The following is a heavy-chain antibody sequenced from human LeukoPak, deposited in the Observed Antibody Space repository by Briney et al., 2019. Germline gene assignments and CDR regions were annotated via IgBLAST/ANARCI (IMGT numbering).Heavy chain of an antibody. CDR3: ATHSGTNYYYFGN. J-gene: IGHJ4*02. D-gene: IGHD1-26*01. CDR2: IYPGDSDT. CDR1: GYRFTNYW. Sequence: GESLKISCKGSGYRFTNYWIGWVRQMPGKGLEWMGIIYPGDSDTRYSPSFQGQVTISADKSISTAYLQWSSLKASDTAMYYCATHSGTNYYYFGNWGQGTLVTVSS. V-gene: IGHV5-51*03.